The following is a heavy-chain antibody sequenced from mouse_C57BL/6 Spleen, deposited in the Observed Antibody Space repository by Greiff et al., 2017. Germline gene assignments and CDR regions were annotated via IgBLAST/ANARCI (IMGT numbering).Heavy chain of an antibody. CDR1: GFTFSSYA. J-gene: IGHJ3*01. Sequence: EVQLQESGGGLVKPGGSLKLSCAASGFTFSSYAMSWVRQTPEKRLEWVATISDGGSYTYYPDNVKGRFTISRDNAKNNLYLQMSHLKSEDTAMYYCARDGARSWFAYWGQGTLVTVSA. CDR3: ARDGARSWFAY. D-gene: IGHD3-1*01. CDR2: ISDGGSYT. V-gene: IGHV5-4*01.